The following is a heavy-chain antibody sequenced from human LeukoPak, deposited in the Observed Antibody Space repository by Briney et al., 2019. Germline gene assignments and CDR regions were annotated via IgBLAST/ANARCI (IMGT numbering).Heavy chain of an antibody. CDR3: AKDEAGEYYYDGSGYY. CDR1: GFTFSSYG. Sequence: GGSLRLSCAASGFTFSSYGMHWVRQAPGKGLEWVAFIRYDGSNKYYADSVKGRFTISRDNSKNTLYLQMNSLRAEDTAVYYCAKDEAGEYYYDGSGYYWGQGTLVTVSS. CDR2: IRYDGSNK. D-gene: IGHD3-22*01. V-gene: IGHV3-30*02. J-gene: IGHJ4*02.